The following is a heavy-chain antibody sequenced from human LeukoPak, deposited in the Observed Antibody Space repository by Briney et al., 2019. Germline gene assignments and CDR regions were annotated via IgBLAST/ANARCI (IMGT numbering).Heavy chain of an antibody. CDR2: INPNSGGT. D-gene: IGHD5-18*01. Sequence: ASVKVSCKASGYTFTGYYMHWVRQAPGQGLEWMGRINPNSGGTNYAQKFQGRVTMARDTSISTAYMELSRLRSDDTAVYYCARRHPTSRGYSYGPSGYWGQGTLVTVSS. J-gene: IGHJ4*02. V-gene: IGHV1-2*06. CDR3: ARRHPTSRGYSYGPSGY. CDR1: GYTFTGYY.